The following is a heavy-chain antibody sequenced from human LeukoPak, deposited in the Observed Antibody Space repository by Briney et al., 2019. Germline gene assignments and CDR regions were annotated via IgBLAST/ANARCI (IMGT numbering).Heavy chain of an antibody. V-gene: IGHV4-31*03. D-gene: IGHD2-2*02. Sequence: TLSLTCTVSGGSISSGGYYWSWIRQHPGKGLEWIGYIYYSGSTYYNPSLKSRVTISVDTSKNQFSLKLSSVTAADTAVYYCARAPKGVPAAIYWFDPWGQGTLVTVSS. CDR1: GGSISSGGYY. CDR2: IYYSGST. CDR3: ARAPKGVPAAIYWFDP. J-gene: IGHJ5*02.